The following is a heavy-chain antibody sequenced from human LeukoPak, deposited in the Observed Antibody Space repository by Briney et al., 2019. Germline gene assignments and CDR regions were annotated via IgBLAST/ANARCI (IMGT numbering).Heavy chain of an antibody. V-gene: IGHV3-23*01. J-gene: IGHJ4*02. D-gene: IGHD3-9*01. CDR2: ISSSGGST. CDR3: AKDEHILTGSPHLY. CDR1: GFTFSSYA. Sequence: GGSLRLSCAASGFTFSSYATSGVREAPGKGLEWVSAISSSGGSTSYADSVKGRFTNSRDNSKTTLYLKMNSVRAEDTAVYYCAKDEHILTGSPHLYWGQGSLVTVSS.